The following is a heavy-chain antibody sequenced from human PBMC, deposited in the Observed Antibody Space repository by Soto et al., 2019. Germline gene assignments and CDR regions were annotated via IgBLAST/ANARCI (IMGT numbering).Heavy chain of an antibody. V-gene: IGHV4-39*01. CDR1: GGPIRGISYY. J-gene: IGHJ6*02. D-gene: IGHD2-21*02. Sequence: SETLSLTCTVSGGPIRGISYYWSWIRQPPGKGLEWIGAVNDAGTTYDNPSLKSRVTMSVDASRNQFSLRLRSVTAADTAVYYCAKTAPKVVSGGGMDVWGQGITVT. CDR3: AKTAPKVVSGGGMDV. CDR2: VNDAGTT.